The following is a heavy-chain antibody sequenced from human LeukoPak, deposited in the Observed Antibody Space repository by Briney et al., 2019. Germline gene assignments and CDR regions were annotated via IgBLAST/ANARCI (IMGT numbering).Heavy chain of an antibody. V-gene: IGHV4-39*01. J-gene: IGHJ4*02. CDR3: ARQRGIGSWSFDY. Sequence: SETLSLTCTVSGASISSSDYWWAWTRQPPGKGLDWIASVFYRGNTHYNPSLQSRVTISVDTSKNQFSLNLNSVTAADTAVYYCARQRGIGSWSFDYWGQGTLVTVSS. CDR2: VFYRGNT. CDR1: GASISSSDYW. D-gene: IGHD3-3*02.